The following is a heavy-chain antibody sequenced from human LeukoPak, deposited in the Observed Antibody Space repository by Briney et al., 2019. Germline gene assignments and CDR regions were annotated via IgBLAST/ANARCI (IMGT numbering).Heavy chain of an antibody. J-gene: IGHJ5*02. CDR2: ISADNGNT. CDR3: ARDRFTMVRGVPDLDWFDP. D-gene: IGHD3-10*01. V-gene: IGHV1-18*01. Sequence: GASVKVSCKASGYTFTSYGISWVRQAPGQGLEWMGWISADNGNTNYAQKLQGRVTMTTDTSTSTAYMELRSLRSDDTAVYYCARDRFTMVRGVPDLDWFDPWGQGTLVSVSS. CDR1: GYTFTSYG.